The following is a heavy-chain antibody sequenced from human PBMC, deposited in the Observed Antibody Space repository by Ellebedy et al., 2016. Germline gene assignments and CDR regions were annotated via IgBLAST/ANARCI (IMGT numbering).Heavy chain of an antibody. CDR3: RQGHYANY. J-gene: IGHJ4*02. CDR1: GLTVSSFF. D-gene: IGHD4-17*01. Sequence: GESLKISCAPSGLTVSSFFMGWVRQAPGKGLEWVSTMRGDGAKTHLADSVKGRFTMSRDIPKNTVYLQMNRLRAEDTAVYDWRQGHYANYWGQGTLVTVSS. CDR2: MRGDGAKT. V-gene: IGHV3-23*01.